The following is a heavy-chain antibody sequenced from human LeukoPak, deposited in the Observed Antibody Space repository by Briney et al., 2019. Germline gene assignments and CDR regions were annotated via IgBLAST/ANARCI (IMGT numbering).Heavy chain of an antibody. CDR2: IKQDGSEK. CDR3: ASSFSDDFWSGHF. V-gene: IGHV3-7*01. D-gene: IGHD3-3*01. J-gene: IGHJ4*02. CDR1: RIYFTYW. Sequence: GGSLRLSCAASRIYFTYWMSWVRQAPGKGLEWVANIKQDGSEKYYVDSVKGRFTISRDNAKKSLFLQMNSLRAQDTAVYYCASSFSDDFWSGHFWGQGTLVTVSS.